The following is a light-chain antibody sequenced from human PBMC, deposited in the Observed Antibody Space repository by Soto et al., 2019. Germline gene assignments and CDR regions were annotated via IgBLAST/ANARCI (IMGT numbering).Light chain of an antibody. J-gene: IGKJ4*01. CDR2: GAS. CDR1: QSVSSTY. CDR3: QQHGSSQT. V-gene: IGKV3-20*01. Sequence: EIVLTQSPGTLSLSPGERAALSCRASQSVSSTYLAWYQQKPGPAPRLLIYGASSRATGIPDRISGSGSGTDFTLTISRLEPDDFALYYCQQHGSSQTFGGGTKVEIK.